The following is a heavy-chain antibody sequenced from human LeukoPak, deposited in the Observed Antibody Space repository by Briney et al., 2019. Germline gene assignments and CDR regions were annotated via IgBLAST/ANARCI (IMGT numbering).Heavy chain of an antibody. CDR1: GFTFSNLW. V-gene: IGHV3-7*03. J-gene: IGHJ4*02. D-gene: IGHD6-13*01. Sequence: GGSLRLSCAASGFTFSNLWMSWVRQAPGKGLKWVANIKQDGSEKYYVDSVKGRFTISRDNAQNSLYLLMNSLRAEDTAIYYCATSTAAAGTDWGQGTLVTVSS. CDR3: ATSTAAAGTD. CDR2: IKQDGSEK.